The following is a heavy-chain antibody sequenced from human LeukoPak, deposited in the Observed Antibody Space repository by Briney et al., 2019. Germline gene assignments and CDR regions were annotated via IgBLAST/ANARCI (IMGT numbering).Heavy chain of an antibody. V-gene: IGHV3-15*01. J-gene: IGHJ4*02. D-gene: IGHD3-10*01. CDR1: GFSFKDAW. Sequence: GGSLRLSCAASGFSFKDAWMSWVRQAPGKGLEWVGRIKSKTAGGTTDYAAPVKGRFTISRDDSKNTLYLQMNSLKTEDTAVYYCTTTPDYYGSGRWGQGTLVTVSS. CDR2: IKSKTAGGTT. CDR3: TTTPDYYGSGR.